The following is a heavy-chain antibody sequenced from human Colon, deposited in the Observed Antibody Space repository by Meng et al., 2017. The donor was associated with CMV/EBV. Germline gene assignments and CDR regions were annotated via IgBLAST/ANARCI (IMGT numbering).Heavy chain of an antibody. J-gene: IGHJ4*02. V-gene: IGHV1-2*02. CDR2: IRSDGSAT. CDR1: GYTFSDYY. Sequence: QVQLMQSGAGGKEPGASVKVSCKTSGYTFSDYYMHWVRQAPGQGLEWMGWIRSDGSATNYAQKFRGRVTMTRDASVSTAYMELSGLTSDDTAVYFCVRSSGWSLFDYWGPGALVTVFS. CDR3: VRSSGWSLFDY. D-gene: IGHD6-19*01.